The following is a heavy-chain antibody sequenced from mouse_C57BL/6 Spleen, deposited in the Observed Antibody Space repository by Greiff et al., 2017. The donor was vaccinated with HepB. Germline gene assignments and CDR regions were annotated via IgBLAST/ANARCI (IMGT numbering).Heavy chain of an antibody. J-gene: IGHJ3*01. CDR2: ISNGGGST. CDR3: ARQALEY. Sequence: EVQVVESGGGLVQPGGSLKLSCAASGFTFSDYYMYWVRQIPEKRLEWVAYISNGGGSTYYPDTVKGRFTISRDNAKNTLYLQMSRLKSEDTAMYDCARQALEYWGQGTLVTVSA. V-gene: IGHV5-12*01. CDR1: GFTFSDYY.